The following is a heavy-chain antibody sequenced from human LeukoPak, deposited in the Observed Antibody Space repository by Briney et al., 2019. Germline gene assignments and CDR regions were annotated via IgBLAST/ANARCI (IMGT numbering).Heavy chain of an antibody. D-gene: IGHD2-8*01. CDR3: ASGVEDAFDI. V-gene: IGHV4-59*08. CDR1: GGSISSYY. J-gene: IGHJ3*02. Sequence: SETLSLTRTVSGGSISSYYWSWIRQPPGKGLEWIGYIYYSGSTNYNPSLKSRVNIPVETPKDQLSLKLRSVTAADTAVYYCASGVEDAFDIWGQGTMVTVSS. CDR2: IYYSGST.